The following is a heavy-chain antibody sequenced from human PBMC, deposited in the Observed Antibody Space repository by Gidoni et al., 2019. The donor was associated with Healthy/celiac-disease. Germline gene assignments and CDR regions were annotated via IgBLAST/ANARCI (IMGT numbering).Heavy chain of an antibody. CDR1: GGPFRSYA. CDR2: SNPIFGTA. CDR3: ARGILWGSGSCRNYYYYGMDV. V-gene: IGHV1-69*01. Sequence: QVQLVQSGAEVQKPGSSVNVSCTASGGPFRSYALHWVAQAPGPGTGVVGGTAPGQRHDGLGGSNPIFGTANDRQKFQGRVTITADESTSTAYMELSRLKSEDTGVYYCARGILWGSGSCRNYYYYGMDVWGQGTTVTVSS. J-gene: IGHJ6*02. D-gene: IGHD3-10*01.